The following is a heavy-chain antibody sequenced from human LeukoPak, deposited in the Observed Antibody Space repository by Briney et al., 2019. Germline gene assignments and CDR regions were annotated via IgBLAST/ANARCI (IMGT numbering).Heavy chain of an antibody. CDR3: ARYSSSWYVLSL. D-gene: IGHD6-13*01. Sequence: SETLSLTCTVSGYSISSGYHWGWTRQPPGKGLEWIASIYHSGSTYYKSSLKSRVTISVHTSKNQFSLKLSSVTAADTAVYFCARYSSSWYVLSLWGQGTLVTVSS. J-gene: IGHJ4*02. CDR2: IYHSGST. CDR1: GYSISSGYH. V-gene: IGHV4-38-2*02.